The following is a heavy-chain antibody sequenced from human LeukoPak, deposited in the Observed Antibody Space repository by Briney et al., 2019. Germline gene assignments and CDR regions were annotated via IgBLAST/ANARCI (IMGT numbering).Heavy chain of an antibody. V-gene: IGHV3-21*04. Sequence: GGSLRLSCAASGFTFNNYNMNWVRQAPGKGLEWVSSISSISSSYIYYADSVKGRFTISRDNSKNTVYLQMNTLRAEDTAVYYCAKGAGGSYGLYYFDYWGQGALVTVSS. D-gene: IGHD3-10*01. CDR3: AKGAGGSYGLYYFDY. CDR2: ISSISSSYI. CDR1: GFTFNNYN. J-gene: IGHJ4*02.